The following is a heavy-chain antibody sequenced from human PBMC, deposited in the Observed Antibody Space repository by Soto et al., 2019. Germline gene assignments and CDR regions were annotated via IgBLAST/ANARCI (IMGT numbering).Heavy chain of an antibody. CDR1: EFTFSTHA. J-gene: IGHJ4*02. Sequence: EVQLLESGGGLVQPGGSLRLSCAASEFTFSTHAMTWVRQAPGKGLEWVSSISGSGGSTYYADSVKGRFTISRDNSKNTLYLQMNSLRAEDAAVYSCAKAGYCVSTSCYFPFDSWGQGTLVTVSS. CDR2: ISGSGGST. D-gene: IGHD2-2*01. CDR3: AKAGYCVSTSCYFPFDS. V-gene: IGHV3-23*01.